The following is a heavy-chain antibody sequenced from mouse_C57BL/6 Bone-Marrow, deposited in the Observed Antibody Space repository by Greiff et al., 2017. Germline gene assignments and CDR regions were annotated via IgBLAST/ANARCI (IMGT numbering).Heavy chain of an antibody. CDR3: ERPDFYGSSSWYFDV. Sequence: QVQLQQPGAELVKPGASVKLSCKASGYTFTSYWMQWVKQRPGQGLEWIGEIDPSDSNTNYNQKFKGKATLTVDTSSSTAYMQLSSLTSAYSAVYYCERPDFYGSSSWYFDVWGTGTTVTVSS. J-gene: IGHJ1*03. CDR2: IDPSDSNT. CDR1: GYTFTSYW. D-gene: IGHD1-1*01. V-gene: IGHV1-50*01.